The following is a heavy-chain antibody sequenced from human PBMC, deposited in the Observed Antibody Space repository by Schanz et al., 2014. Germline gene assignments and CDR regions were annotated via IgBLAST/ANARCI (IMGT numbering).Heavy chain of an antibody. Sequence: DVQVVESGGDLVQPGGSLSLSCAASGFTFSNYAMSWVRQAPGKGLDWVSGISDRGDGTNYGDSVRGRFTISRDNSRNTVYLQMNNVGVDDTATYYCVKTDAGWRFDYWGQGTLVIVSS. V-gene: IGHV3-23*04. CDR3: VKTDAGWRFDY. CDR2: ISDRGDGT. CDR1: GFTFSNYA. D-gene: IGHD6-19*01. J-gene: IGHJ4*02.